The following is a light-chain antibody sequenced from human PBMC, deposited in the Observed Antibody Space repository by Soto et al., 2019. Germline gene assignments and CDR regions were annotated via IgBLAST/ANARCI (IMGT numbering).Light chain of an antibody. CDR2: AAS. V-gene: IGKV1-39*01. CDR1: HSISTS. CDR3: QQSSTTRWT. J-gene: IGKJ1*01. Sequence: DIQMTQSPSSLSASVGDRVTINCRASHSISTSLNWYQQKPGQAPKLLIFAASSLQSGVPSRFSGSGSGTDFTLSIRNLQPQDFATYYCQQSSTTRWTFGQGTKVEVK.